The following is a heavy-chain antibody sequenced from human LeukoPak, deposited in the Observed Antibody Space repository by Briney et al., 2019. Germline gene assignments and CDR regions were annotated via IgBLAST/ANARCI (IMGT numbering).Heavy chain of an antibody. CDR2: IYYSGST. Sequence: PSETLSLTCTVSGGSISSYYWSWIRQPPGKGLEWIGYIYYSGSTNYNPSFKSRVTISVDTSKKQFSLKLSSVTAADTAVYYCARHSGGRDSSGEYWYFDLWGRGSLVTVSS. CDR3: ARHSGGRDSSGEYWYFDL. CDR1: GGSISSYY. D-gene: IGHD3-22*01. J-gene: IGHJ2*01. V-gene: IGHV4-59*08.